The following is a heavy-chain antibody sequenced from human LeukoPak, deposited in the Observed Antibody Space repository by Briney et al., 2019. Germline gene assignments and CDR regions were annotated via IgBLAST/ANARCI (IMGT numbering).Heavy chain of an antibody. V-gene: IGHV3-11*04. CDR3: ARAKDSSSSLFDY. D-gene: IGHD6-6*01. Sequence: GGSLRLSCAASGFTFSDYYTSWIRQAPGKGLEWVSYISSSGSTIYYADSVKGRFTISRDNAKNSLYLQMNSLRAEDTAVYYCARAKDSSSSLFDYWGQGTLVTVSS. J-gene: IGHJ4*02. CDR1: GFTFSDYY. CDR2: ISSSGSTI.